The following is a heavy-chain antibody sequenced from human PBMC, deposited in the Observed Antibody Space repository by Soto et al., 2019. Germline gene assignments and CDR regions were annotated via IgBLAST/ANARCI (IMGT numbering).Heavy chain of an antibody. V-gene: IGHV3-30-3*01. CDR3: ARDRGRPDIDYSSGWYSPIYYYYGMDV. CDR1: GFTFSSYA. CDR2: ISYDGSNK. D-gene: IGHD6-19*01. Sequence: GGSLRLSCAASGFTFSSYAMHWVRQAPGKGLEWVAVISYDGSNKYYADSVKGRFTISRDNSKNTLYLQMNSLRAEDTAVYYCARDRGRPDIDYSSGWYSPIYYYYGMDVWGQGTTVTVSS. J-gene: IGHJ6*02.